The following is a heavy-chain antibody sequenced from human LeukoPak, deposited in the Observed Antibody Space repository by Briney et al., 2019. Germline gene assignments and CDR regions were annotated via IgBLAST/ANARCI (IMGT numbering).Heavy chain of an antibody. J-gene: IGHJ4*02. CDR1: GFTFSSYG. CDR2: IWYDGSHK. V-gene: IGHV3-33*01. CDR3: ARDLLLWFGELSGDSDY. D-gene: IGHD3-10*01. Sequence: GGSLRLTCAASGFTFSSYGMHWVRQAPGKGLEWVAVIWYDGSHKYYADSVKGRFTISRDNYKNTLHLQMNSLRAEDTAVYYCARDLLLWFGELSGDSDYWGQGTLVTVSS.